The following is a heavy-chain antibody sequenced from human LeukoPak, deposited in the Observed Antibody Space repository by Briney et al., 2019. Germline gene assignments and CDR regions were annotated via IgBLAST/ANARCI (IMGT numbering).Heavy chain of an antibody. CDR2: ISSSGSTI. D-gene: IGHD3-16*02. Sequence: GGSQRLSCAASGFTFSSYEMNWVRQAPGKGLEWVSYISSSGSTIYYADSVKGRFTISRDNAKNSLYLQMNSLRAEDTAVYYCARSRDYVWGSYRYRGAFDIWGQGTMVTVSS. V-gene: IGHV3-48*03. CDR1: GFTFSSYE. J-gene: IGHJ3*02. CDR3: ARSRDYVWGSYRYRGAFDI.